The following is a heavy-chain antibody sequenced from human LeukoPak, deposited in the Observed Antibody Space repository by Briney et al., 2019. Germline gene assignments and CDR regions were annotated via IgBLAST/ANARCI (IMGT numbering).Heavy chain of an antibody. D-gene: IGHD4-23*01. Sequence: SETLSLTCTVSGGSISSSSYYWGWIRQPPGKGLEWIGSIYYSGSTYYNPSLKSRVTISVDTSKNQFSLKLSSVTAADTAVYCCARRPTPRYFDLWGRGTLVTVSS. V-gene: IGHV4-39*01. CDR1: GGSISSSSYY. CDR3: ARRPTPRYFDL. J-gene: IGHJ2*01. CDR2: IYYSGST.